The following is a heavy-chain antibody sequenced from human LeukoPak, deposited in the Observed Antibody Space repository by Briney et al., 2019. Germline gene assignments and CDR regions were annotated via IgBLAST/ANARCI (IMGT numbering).Heavy chain of an antibody. CDR2: ISYDGSNK. V-gene: IGHV3-30*03. D-gene: IGHD2-2*02. CDR3: ARGGCSSTSCYTFDY. J-gene: IGHJ4*02. CDR1: GFTFSSYS. Sequence: PGGSLRLSCAASGFTFSSYSMHWVRQAPGKGLEWVAVISYDGSNKYYADSVKGRFTISRDNSKNTLYLQMNSLRAEDTAVYYCARGGCSSTSCYTFDYWGQGTLVTVSS.